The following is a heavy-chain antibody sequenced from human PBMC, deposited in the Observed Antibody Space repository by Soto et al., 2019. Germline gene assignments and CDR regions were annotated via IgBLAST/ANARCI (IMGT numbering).Heavy chain of an antibody. J-gene: IGHJ6*02. CDR1: GFTFSFHS. D-gene: IGHD6-6*01. CDR3: ARASLLSRRHLNSFYYYCMEV. CDR2: ISSSSGYI. V-gene: IGHV3-21*01. Sequence: EGSLRLSCAASGFTFSFHSFNWVRQAPGKELEWVSGISSSSGYIYYSDSVSGRFTISRDNANNSVFLQMNSLRAEGTAVYYCARASLLSRRHLNSFYYYCMEVLGQGT.